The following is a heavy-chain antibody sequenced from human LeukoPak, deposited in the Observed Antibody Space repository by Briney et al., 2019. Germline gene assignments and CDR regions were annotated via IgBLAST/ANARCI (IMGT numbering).Heavy chain of an antibody. V-gene: IGHV4-39*06. CDR2: IYYSGST. CDR1: GGSISSSSYY. J-gene: IGHJ4*02. Sequence: PSETLSLTCTVSGGSISSSSYYWGWIRQPPGKGLEGIGSIYYSGSTYYNPSLKSRVTISVDTSKNQFPLKLRSVTAADTGVYYCARMARAIAPPYYDFWSGCYPYYFDYWGQGTLVTVSS. D-gene: IGHD3-3*01. CDR3: ARMARAIAPPYYDFWSGCYPYYFDY.